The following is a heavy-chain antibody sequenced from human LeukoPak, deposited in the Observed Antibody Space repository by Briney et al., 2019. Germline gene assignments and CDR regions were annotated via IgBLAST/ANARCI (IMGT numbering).Heavy chain of an antibody. V-gene: IGHV3-11*03. CDR1: GFTFSDYY. Sequence: GGPLRLSCAASGFTFSDYYMSWIRQAPGKGLEWVLYIGSSSTNTNYADSVKGRFTISRDNGKNSLYLQMNSLRAEDTAVYYCARSVEYYFDYWGQGTLVTVSS. CDR3: ARSVEYYFDY. J-gene: IGHJ4*02. D-gene: IGHD4-23*01. CDR2: IGSSSTNT.